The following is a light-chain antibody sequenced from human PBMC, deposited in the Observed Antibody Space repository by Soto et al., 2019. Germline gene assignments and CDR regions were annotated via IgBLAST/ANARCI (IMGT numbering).Light chain of an antibody. CDR1: SNDIGPYNY. CDR3: SSYTSIIAVV. Sequence: QSVLTQPASVSGSPGQSITISCTGTSNDIGPYNYVSWHQQHPGKAPKLLIYDVTNRASGVSDRFSGSKSGRTASLTISGLRAEDEADYYCSSYTSIIAVVFGGGTKLTVL. V-gene: IGLV2-14*03. CDR2: DVT. J-gene: IGLJ2*01.